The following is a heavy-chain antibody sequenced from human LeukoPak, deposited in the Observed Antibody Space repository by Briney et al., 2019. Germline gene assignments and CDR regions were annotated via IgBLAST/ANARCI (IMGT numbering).Heavy chain of an antibody. J-gene: IGHJ4*02. CDR2: IKQDGSEK. D-gene: IGHD4-17*01. V-gene: IGHV3-7*03. CDR3: AKGTTVTTHLSHFDY. CDR1: GFTFSSYW. Sequence: PGGSLRLSCAASGFTFSSYWMSWVRQAPGKGLEWVANIKQDGSEKYYVDSVKGRFTISRDNAKNSLYLQMNSLRAEDTAVYYCAKGTTVTTHLSHFDYWGQGTLVTVSS.